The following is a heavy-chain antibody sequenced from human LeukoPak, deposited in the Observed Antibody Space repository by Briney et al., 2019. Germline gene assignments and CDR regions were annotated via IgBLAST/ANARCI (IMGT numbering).Heavy chain of an antibody. CDR3: AREHSSSWLHSWFDP. V-gene: IGHV1-8*01. Sequence: ASVKVSCKASGYTFTSYDINWVRQATGQGLEWMGWMNPNSGNTGYAQKFQGRVTMTRNTSISTAYMELSSLRSEDTAVYYCAREHSSSWLHSWFDPWGQGTLVTVSS. J-gene: IGHJ5*02. CDR2: MNPNSGNT. CDR1: GYTFTSYD. D-gene: IGHD6-13*01.